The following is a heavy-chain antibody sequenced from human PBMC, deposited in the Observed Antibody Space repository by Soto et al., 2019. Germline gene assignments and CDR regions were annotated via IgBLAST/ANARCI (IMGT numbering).Heavy chain of an antibody. D-gene: IGHD3-10*01. J-gene: IGHJ4*02. CDR2: IYYSGYT. V-gene: IGHV4-59*08. CDR1: GGSISPYY. CDR3: ARLIRDASGSYRLDY. Sequence: SETLSLTCTASGGSISPYYWSWIRQPPGEGMEWLGYIYYSGYTNYNPSLKSRLTISVDTSKNQFSLRLSSVTAADTAVYFCARLIRDASGSYRLDYWGRAPWSPSPQ.